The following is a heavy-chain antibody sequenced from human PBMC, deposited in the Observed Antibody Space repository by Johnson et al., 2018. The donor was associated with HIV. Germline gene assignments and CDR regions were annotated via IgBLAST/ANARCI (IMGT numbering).Heavy chain of an antibody. CDR2: IYSGGST. D-gene: IGHD6-6*01. CDR1: GFTVSSNY. CDR3: ALSGSSVVVAFDI. V-gene: IGHV3-66*01. J-gene: IGHJ3*02. Sequence: VQLVESGGGVVQPGGSLRLSCAASGFTVSSNYMSWVRQAPGKGLEWVSVIYSGGSTYYADSVKGRFTISRDNSKNTLYLQMNSLRAEDTAVYYCALSGSSVVVAFDIWGQGTAVTVSS.